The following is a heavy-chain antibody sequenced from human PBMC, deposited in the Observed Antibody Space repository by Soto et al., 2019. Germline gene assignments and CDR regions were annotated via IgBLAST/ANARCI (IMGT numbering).Heavy chain of an antibody. CDR2: ISYDGSNK. D-gene: IGHD3-16*01. CDR3: ARDRGGGYFDL. Sequence: QVQLVESGGGVVQPGRSLRLSCAASGFTFSSYAMHWVRQAPGKGLEWVAVISYDGSNKYYADSVKGRFTISRDNSKNSLYMQMNSLRAEDTAVYYGARDRGGGYFDLWGRGPLVTVSS. V-gene: IGHV3-30-3*01. J-gene: IGHJ2*01. CDR1: GFTFSSYA.